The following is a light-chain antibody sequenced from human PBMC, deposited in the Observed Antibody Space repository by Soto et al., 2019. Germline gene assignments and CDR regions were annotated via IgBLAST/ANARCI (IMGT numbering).Light chain of an antibody. CDR3: MQALQLPHT. Sequence: DIVMTQSPLSLPVTPGEPASISCRSSQTLLHSNGYDYLDWYLQRPGQSPQLLTYLGSYRASEVHDRYSGSGSGTDFTLKISRVEAYDVGVYFCMQALQLPHTSRQATKVEIK. V-gene: IGKV2-28*01. CDR2: LGS. CDR1: QTLLHSNGYDY. J-gene: IGKJ1*01.